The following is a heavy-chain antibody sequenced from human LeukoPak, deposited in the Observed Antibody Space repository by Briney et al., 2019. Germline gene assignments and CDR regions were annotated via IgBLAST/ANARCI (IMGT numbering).Heavy chain of an antibody. J-gene: IGHJ4*02. CDR3: ARVEAAAVPDY. D-gene: IGHD6-13*01. CDR2: ISSSGSTI. CDR1: GFTLSTYA. V-gene: IGHV3-11*01. Sequence: GGSLRLSCGASGFTLSTYAMSWVRQAPGKGLEWVSYISSSGSTIYYADSVKGRFTISRDNAKNSLYLQMNSLRAEDTAVYYCARVEAAAVPDYWGQGTLVTVSS.